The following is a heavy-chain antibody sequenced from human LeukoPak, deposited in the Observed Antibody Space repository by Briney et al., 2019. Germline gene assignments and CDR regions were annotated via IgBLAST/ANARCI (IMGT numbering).Heavy chain of an antibody. CDR2: IYYSGST. V-gene: IGHV4-4*02. D-gene: IGHD2-15*01. J-gene: IGHJ4*02. Sequence: SGTLFLTCAVSGGSISSSNWWSWVRQPPGKGLEWIGEIYYSGSTYYNPSLKSRVTISVDTSKNQFSLKLSSVTAADTAVYYCARRNGGMGGYFDWGQGTLVTVSS. CDR3: ARRNGGMGGYFD. CDR1: GGSISSSNW.